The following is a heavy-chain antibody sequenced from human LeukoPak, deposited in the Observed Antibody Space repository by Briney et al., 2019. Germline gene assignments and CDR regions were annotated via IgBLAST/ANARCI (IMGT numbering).Heavy chain of an antibody. Sequence: SETLSLTCTVSGGSISSYYWNWIRQPPGKGLEWIAYIYYSGNTNYNPSLKSRVTISADTSKNQFSLKLSSVTAADTAVYFCATSKPKSYYYYDEESYPTFDYWGQGRLVTVSS. CDR3: ATSKPKSYYYYDEESYPTFDY. V-gene: IGHV4-59*08. CDR1: GGSISSYY. J-gene: IGHJ4*02. CDR2: IYYSGNT. D-gene: IGHD3-22*01.